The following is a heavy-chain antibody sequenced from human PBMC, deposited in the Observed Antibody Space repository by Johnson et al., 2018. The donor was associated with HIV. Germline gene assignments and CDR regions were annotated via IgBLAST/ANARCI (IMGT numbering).Heavy chain of an antibody. CDR2: LSYDGSHK. D-gene: IGHD1-26*01. V-gene: IGHV3-30*04. Sequence: QVQLVESGGGVVQPGRSLGLSCAASGFSFSSYAMHWVRQAPGKGLEWVASLSYDGSHKYYTESVKGRFTISRDNSKNTLYLQMNSLRAEDTAVYYCAKALGWELSIWGQGTMVTVSS. J-gene: IGHJ3*02. CDR1: GFSFSSYA. CDR3: AKALGWELSI.